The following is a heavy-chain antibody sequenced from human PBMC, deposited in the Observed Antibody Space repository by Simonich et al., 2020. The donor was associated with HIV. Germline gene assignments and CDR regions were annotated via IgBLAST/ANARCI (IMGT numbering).Heavy chain of an antibody. CDR3: AKDRYYNFWSGYYDY. J-gene: IGHJ4*02. CDR1: GFTFSSYA. V-gene: IGHV3-23*01. Sequence: EVQLLESGGGLVQPGWSLRLSCAASGFTFSSYARSWVRQAPGKGLGCVSAISGRGGSTYYADSVKGRFNISRDNSKNTLYLQMNSLRAEDTAVYYCAKDRYYNFWSGYYDYWGQGTLVTVSS. CDR2: ISGRGGST. D-gene: IGHD3-3*01.